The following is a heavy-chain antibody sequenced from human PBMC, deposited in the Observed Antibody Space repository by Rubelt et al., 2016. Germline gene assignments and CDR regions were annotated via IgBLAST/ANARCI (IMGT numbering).Heavy chain of an antibody. J-gene: IGHJ3*02. Sequence: GLEWVAVISYDGSNKYYADSVKGRFTISRDNSKNTLYLQMNSLRAEDTAVYYCARAGLVCTMVRGARPWCAFDIWGQGTMVTVSS. V-gene: IGHV3-30*04. D-gene: IGHD3-10*01. CDR2: ISYDGSNK. CDR3: ARAGLVCTMVRGARPWCAFDI.